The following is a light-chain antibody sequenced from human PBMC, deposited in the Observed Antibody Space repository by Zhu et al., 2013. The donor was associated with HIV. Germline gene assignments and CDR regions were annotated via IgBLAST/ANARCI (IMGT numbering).Light chain of an antibody. CDR2: AAS. V-gene: IGKV1-5*01. J-gene: IGKJ2*01. CDR3: QQYYSYPMYT. CDR1: QTISSW. Sequence: DVQLTQSPSSLSASVGDRVTITCRASQTISSWLAWYQQKPGKAPKLLIYAASSLQSGVPSRFSGSGSGTDFTLTISCLQSEDFATYYCQQYYSYPMYTFGQGTKLEIK.